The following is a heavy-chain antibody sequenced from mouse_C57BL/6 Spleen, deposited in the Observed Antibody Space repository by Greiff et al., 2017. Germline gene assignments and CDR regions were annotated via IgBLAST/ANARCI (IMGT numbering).Heavy chain of an antibody. CDR1: GFNIKDDY. CDR3: TGGSRDYYFDY. J-gene: IGHJ2*01. V-gene: IGHV14-4*01. CDR2: IDPENGDT. D-gene: IGHD1-1*01. Sequence: DVQLQESGAELVRPGASVTLSCTASGFNIKDDYMHWVKQRPEQGLEWIGWIDPENGDTEYASKFQGKATITADTSSNTAYLQLSSLTSEDTAVYYCTGGSRDYYFDYWGQGTTLTVSS.